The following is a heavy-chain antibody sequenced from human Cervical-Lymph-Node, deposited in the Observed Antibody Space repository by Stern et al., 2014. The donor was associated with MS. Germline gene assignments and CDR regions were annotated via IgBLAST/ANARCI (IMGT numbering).Heavy chain of an antibody. CDR1: GFTFSNYA. Sequence: EDQLVESGGGLVQPGGSLRLSCAASGFTFSNYAMTWVRQAPGKGLEWVSSISGSGGNTFYAGSVKGRFTISRDNSKNTLYQQMNSLRDEDTAVYYCAKGFTVTGAGYGVDVWGQGTTVIVSS. D-gene: IGHD6-19*01. J-gene: IGHJ6*02. V-gene: IGHV3-23*04. CDR2: ISGSGGNT. CDR3: AKGFTVTGAGYGVDV.